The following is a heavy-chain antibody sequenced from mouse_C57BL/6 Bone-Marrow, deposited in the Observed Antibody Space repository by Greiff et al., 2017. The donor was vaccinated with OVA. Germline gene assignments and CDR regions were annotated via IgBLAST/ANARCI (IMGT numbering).Heavy chain of an antibody. D-gene: IGHD1-1*01. CDR2: IYPRSGNT. Sequence: LVESGAELARPGASVKLSCKASGYTFTSYGISWVKQRTGQGLEWIGEIYPRSGNTYYNEKFKGKATLTADKSSSTAYMELRSLTSEDSAVYFCARMDRGGSSFYFDYWGQGTTLTVSS. CDR1: GYTFTSYG. J-gene: IGHJ2*01. CDR3: ARMDRGGSSFYFDY. V-gene: IGHV1-81*01.